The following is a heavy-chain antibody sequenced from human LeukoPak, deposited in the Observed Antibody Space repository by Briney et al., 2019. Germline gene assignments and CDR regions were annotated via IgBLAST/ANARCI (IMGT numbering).Heavy chain of an antibody. CDR1: GFTFSSYA. CDR3: AKDRYGRWTEQGNWFDP. D-gene: IGHD4-23*01. Sequence: GGSLRLSCAASGFTFSSYAMSWVRQAPGKGLEWVSAISGSGGSTYYADSVKGRFTISRDNSKNTLYLQMNSLRAEDTAVYYCAKDRYGRWTEQGNWFDPWGQGTLVTVSS. CDR2: ISGSGGST. J-gene: IGHJ5*02. V-gene: IGHV3-23*01.